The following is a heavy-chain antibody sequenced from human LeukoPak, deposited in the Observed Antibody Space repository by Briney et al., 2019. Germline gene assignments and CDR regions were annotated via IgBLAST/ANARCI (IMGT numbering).Heavy chain of an antibody. V-gene: IGHV1-69*13. CDR3: ARLGKYDYDSSGFDF. CDR1: GNTFINYP. J-gene: IGHJ4*02. CDR2: IIPLFGTP. D-gene: IGHD3-22*01. Sequence: ASVKVSCKASGNTFINYPISWVRQAPGQGLEWMGGIIPLFGTPNYAQKFQARITVTADESRSTAYMELSSLRSEDTAVYYCARLGKYDYDSSGFDFWGQGTLVTVSS.